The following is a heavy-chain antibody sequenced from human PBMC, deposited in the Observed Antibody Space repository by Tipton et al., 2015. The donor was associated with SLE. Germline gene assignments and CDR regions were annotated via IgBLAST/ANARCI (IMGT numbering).Heavy chain of an antibody. J-gene: IGHJ6*03. V-gene: IGHV3-64*01. CDR2: LNSNGGAT. Sequence: GSLRLSCTASGFTFRTYAMHWVRQAPGKGLEYVAGLNSNGGATYYANSEKGRFTISRDNSKNTLYLQMGSLRADDLAAYYCARGPLTGYYYMDVWGNGTTVTVSS. CDR3: ARGPLTGYYYMDV. CDR1: GFTFRTYA. D-gene: IGHD7-27*01.